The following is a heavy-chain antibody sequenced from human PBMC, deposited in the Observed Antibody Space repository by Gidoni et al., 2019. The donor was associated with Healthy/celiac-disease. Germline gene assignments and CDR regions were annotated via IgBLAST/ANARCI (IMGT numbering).Heavy chain of an antibody. Sequence: QVQLQQWGAGLLTKGETLSLTCAVDGGSFSGYYWSWIRQPPGKGLEWIGEINHSGSTNYNPSLKSRVTISVDTSKNQFSLTLRSVTAADTAVYYCARGLVVVYWGQGTLFPFSS. CDR3: ARGLVVVY. CDR1: GGSFSGYY. CDR2: INHSGST. J-gene: IGHJ4*02. D-gene: IGHD3-22*01. V-gene: IGHV4-34*01.